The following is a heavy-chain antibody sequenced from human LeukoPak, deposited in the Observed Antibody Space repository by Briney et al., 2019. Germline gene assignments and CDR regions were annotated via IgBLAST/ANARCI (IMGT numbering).Heavy chain of an antibody. Sequence: SGGSLRLSCAVSGFPFSSYWMSWVRQAPGRGLEWVASIKEDGSAKYYVDSVKGRFTISRDNAENSLYLQMNSLRAEDTAFYYCARDDYNYYYYMDVWGKGTTVTVSS. D-gene: IGHD3-10*01. V-gene: IGHV3-7*03. CDR1: GFPFSSYW. CDR3: ARDDYNYYYYMDV. CDR2: IKEDGSAK. J-gene: IGHJ6*03.